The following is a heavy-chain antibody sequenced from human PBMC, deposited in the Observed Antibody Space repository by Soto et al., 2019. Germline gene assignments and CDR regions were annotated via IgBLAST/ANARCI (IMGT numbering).Heavy chain of an antibody. D-gene: IGHD2-2*01. CDR1: GYTFTNYA. Sequence: QVQFVQSGAELKKPGASVKVSCKASGYTFTNYAMHWVRQAPGQRLEWMRWINAGNGNTKYSQKFQGRVTSTRDTSGRTAYVELTSLRSADTAVYYCARAGYCSSTSCTDAFDIWGQGTVVTVSS. V-gene: IGHV1-3*01. J-gene: IGHJ3*02. CDR2: INAGNGNT. CDR3: ARAGYCSSTSCTDAFDI.